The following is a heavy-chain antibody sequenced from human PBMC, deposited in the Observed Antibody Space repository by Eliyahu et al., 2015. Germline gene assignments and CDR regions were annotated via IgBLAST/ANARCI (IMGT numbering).Heavy chain of an antibody. J-gene: IGHJ4*02. Sequence: QVQVVQSGAEVKKPGASVXVSCKAXGYTFTSYAVHXVRQAPGXRLEXLGWVNAGNGYTKYSQKFQGRVTITRETSANTAYMELSSLRSEDTAVYYCARGGVATLQYYFDYWGQGTLVTVSS. CDR1: GYTFTSYA. V-gene: IGHV1-3*01. D-gene: IGHD5-12*01. CDR2: VNAGNGYT. CDR3: ARGGVATLQYYFDY.